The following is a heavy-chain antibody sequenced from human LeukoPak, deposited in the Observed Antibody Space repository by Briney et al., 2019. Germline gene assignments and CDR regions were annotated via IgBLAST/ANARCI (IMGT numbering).Heavy chain of an antibody. CDR2: ISGSGGST. CDR1: GFTFSSYA. CDR3: AKEALLTYYYDSSGYDDAFDI. D-gene: IGHD3-22*01. J-gene: IGHJ3*02. V-gene: IGHV3-23*01. Sequence: GGSLRLSCAASGFTFSSYAMNWVRQAPGKGLEWVSAISGSGGSTYYADSVKGRFTISRDNSKNTLYLQMNSLRAEDAAVYYCAKEALLTYYYDSSGYDDAFDIWGQGTMVTVSS.